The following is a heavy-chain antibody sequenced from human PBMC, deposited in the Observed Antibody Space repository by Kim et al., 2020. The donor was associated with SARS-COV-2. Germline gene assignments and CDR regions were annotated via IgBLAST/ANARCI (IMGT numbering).Heavy chain of an antibody. CDR1: GFTFSSYW. CDR3: ARDYYDSSGPTNDAFDI. CDR2: IKQDGSEK. J-gene: IGHJ3*02. Sequence: GGSLRLSCAASGFTFSSYWMSWVRQAPGKGLEWVANIKQDGSEKYYVDSVKGRFTISRDNAKNSLYLQMNSLRAEDTAVYYCARDYYDSSGPTNDAFDIWGQGTMVTVSS. D-gene: IGHD3-22*01. V-gene: IGHV3-7*01.